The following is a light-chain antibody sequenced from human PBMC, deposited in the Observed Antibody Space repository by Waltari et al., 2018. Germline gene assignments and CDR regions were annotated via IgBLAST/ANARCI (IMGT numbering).Light chain of an antibody. CDR3: QQTYIFPTA. CDR1: QGVSTW. J-gene: IGKJ5*01. V-gene: IGKV1-12*01. Sequence: DIQMTQSPSSVSASVGDRVTITCRASQGVSTWLAWYQQKPGKAPNLLIYTASSLQSGVPSRFSGSVSGTDFTLTISSLQPEDFATYYCQQTYIFPTAFGQGTRLEIK. CDR2: TAS.